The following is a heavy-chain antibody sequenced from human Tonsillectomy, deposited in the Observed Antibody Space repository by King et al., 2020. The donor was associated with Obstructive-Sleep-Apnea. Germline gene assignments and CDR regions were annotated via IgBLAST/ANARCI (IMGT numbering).Heavy chain of an antibody. CDR3: ARTARSYDILTGPYYFDY. J-gene: IGHJ4*01. Sequence: LQLQESGPGLVKPSETLSLTCTVSGGSISSYYWSWIRQPPGKGLELIGYIYYSGSTNYNPSLKSRVTVSLDTSRNQFSLKLSSVTAADTAVYYCARTARSYDILTGPYYFDYWGQGTLVTVSS. V-gene: IGHV4-59*01. CDR2: IYYSGST. D-gene: IGHD3-9*01. CDR1: GGSISSYY.